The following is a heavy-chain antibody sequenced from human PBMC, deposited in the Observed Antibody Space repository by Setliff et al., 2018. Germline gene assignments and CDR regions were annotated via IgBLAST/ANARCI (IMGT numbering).Heavy chain of an antibody. Sequence: PGGSLRLSCAASGFTFSSNWMHWVRQAPGKGLVWVSRINSDGSSTSYADSVRGRFTISRDNAKNTLYLQMNSLRVEDTAVYYCARGADSSGYWPHGYWGQGTLVTVSS. CDR3: ARGADSSGYWPHGY. J-gene: IGHJ4*02. CDR1: GFTFSSNW. D-gene: IGHD3-22*01. V-gene: IGHV3-74*01. CDR2: INSDGSST.